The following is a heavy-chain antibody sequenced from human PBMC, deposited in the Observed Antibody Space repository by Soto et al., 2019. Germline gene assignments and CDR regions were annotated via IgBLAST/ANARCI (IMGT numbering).Heavy chain of an antibody. CDR3: ARIRSGGSTYMDV. D-gene: IGHD2-15*01. V-gene: IGHV4-4*02. CDR2: IYHSGST. Sequence: PSETLSLTCAVSSGSISSSNWWSWVRQPPGKGLEWIGEIYHSGSTNYNPSLKSRVTISVDKSKNQFSLKLSSVTAADTAVYYCARIRSGGSTYMDVWGKGTTVTVSS. CDR1: SGSISSSNW. J-gene: IGHJ6*03.